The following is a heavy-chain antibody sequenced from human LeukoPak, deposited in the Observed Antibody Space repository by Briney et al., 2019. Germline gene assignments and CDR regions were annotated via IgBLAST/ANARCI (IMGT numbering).Heavy chain of an antibody. CDR3: ARGGPLGDSVDY. Sequence: RASVKVSCKASGYTFTSYYMHWVRQAPGQGLEWMGIINPSGGSTSYAQKSQGRVTMTRDMSTSTVYMELSSLRSEDTAVYYCARGGPLGDSVDYWGQGTLVTVSS. CDR2: INPSGGST. V-gene: IGHV1-46*01. J-gene: IGHJ4*02. D-gene: IGHD3-16*01. CDR1: GYTFTSYY.